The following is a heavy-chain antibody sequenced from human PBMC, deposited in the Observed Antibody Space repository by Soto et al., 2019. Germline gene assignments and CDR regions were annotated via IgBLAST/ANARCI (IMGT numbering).Heavy chain of an antibody. V-gene: IGHV3-23*01. Sequence: GGSLRLSCTASGFTFSAFAMSWVRQAPGKGLEWVSAIGVSAGNTHYADSVKGRFTISRDNSKNTLFLQMNSLRVEDTAVYYCAKAQSNNWPPFDYWGQGALVTVSS. CDR1: GFTFSAFA. D-gene: IGHD1-1*01. CDR3: AKAQSNNWPPFDY. J-gene: IGHJ4*02. CDR2: IGVSAGNT.